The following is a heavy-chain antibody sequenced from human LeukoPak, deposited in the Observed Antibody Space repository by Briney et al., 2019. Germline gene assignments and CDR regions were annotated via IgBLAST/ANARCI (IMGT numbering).Heavy chain of an antibody. Sequence: GGSLRLPCAASGFTVSSNYMSWVRQAPGKGLEWVSVIYSGGSTYYADSVKGRFTISRDNSKNTLYLQMNSLRAEDTAVYYCASLLTTVVTPPYYYGMDVWGQGTTVTVSS. CDR2: IYSGGST. J-gene: IGHJ6*02. V-gene: IGHV3-66*01. CDR3: ASLLTTVVTPPYYYGMDV. CDR1: GFTVSSNY. D-gene: IGHD4-23*01.